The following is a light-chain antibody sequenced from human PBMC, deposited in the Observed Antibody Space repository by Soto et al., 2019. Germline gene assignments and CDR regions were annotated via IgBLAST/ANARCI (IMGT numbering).Light chain of an antibody. CDR1: QSVTGSY. J-gene: IGKJ1*01. V-gene: IGKV3-20*01. Sequence: EIVLTQSPGTLSLSPGERATVSCRASQSVTGSYLAWYQQTPGEAPRLLIYGAFNRAGGIPDSFSGSGSGTDFPLTISRLQPEDFAVYYCQQYSASPRTFGQGTKVEIK. CDR2: GAF. CDR3: QQYSASPRT.